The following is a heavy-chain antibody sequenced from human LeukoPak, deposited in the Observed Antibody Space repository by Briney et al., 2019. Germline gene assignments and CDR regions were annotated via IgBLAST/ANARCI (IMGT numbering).Heavy chain of an antibody. J-gene: IGHJ5*02. V-gene: IGHV4-34*01. CDR3: ARWRYCSSTSCYSNWFDP. D-gene: IGHD2-2*01. CDR2: INHSGST. CDR1: GGSFSGYY. Sequence: PSETLSLTCAVYGGSFSGYYWSWIRQPPGKGLEWIGEINHSGSTNYNPSLKSRVTISVDTSKNQFSLKLSSVTAADTAVYYCARWRYCSSTSCYSNWFDPWGRGTLVTVSS.